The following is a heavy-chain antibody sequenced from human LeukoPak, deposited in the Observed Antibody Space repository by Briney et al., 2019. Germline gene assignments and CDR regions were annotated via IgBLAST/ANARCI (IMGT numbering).Heavy chain of an antibody. Sequence: SETLSLTRTVSGGSLRSYYWRWIPQPAAKGLEWIGRIYTSGSTNYNPSLKGRVTMSVDTSKNQFSLKLSSVTAADTAVYYCARGGGYCSGGSCYGYWGQGTLVTVSS. CDR2: IYTSGST. V-gene: IGHV4-4*07. CDR1: GGSLRSYY. J-gene: IGHJ4*02. CDR3: ARGGGYCSGGSCYGY. D-gene: IGHD2-15*01.